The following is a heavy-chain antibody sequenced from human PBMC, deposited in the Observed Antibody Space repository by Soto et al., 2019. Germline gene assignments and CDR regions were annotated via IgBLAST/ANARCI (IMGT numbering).Heavy chain of an antibody. D-gene: IGHD6-6*01. Sequence: QVQLLQSGAEVKKPGASVKVSCKASGYTFTNYGITWVRQAPGQGLEWMGWIGAYNGDTHYTERLQGRVTMTTDTSTRTAYMELRGLRSDDTAVYYCASVRQLVGYFYYYMDVWGKGTTVTVSS. CDR2: IGAYNGDT. V-gene: IGHV1-18*01. J-gene: IGHJ6*03. CDR1: GYTFTNYG. CDR3: ASVRQLVGYFYYYMDV.